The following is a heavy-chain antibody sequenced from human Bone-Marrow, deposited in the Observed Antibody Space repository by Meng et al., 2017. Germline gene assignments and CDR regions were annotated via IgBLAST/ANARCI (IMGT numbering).Heavy chain of an antibody. V-gene: IGHV1-18*04. J-gene: IGHJ4*02. CDR2: ISAYNGNT. CDR3: ATRGNPYLDR. CDR1: GYTFTSCY. Sequence: LVQLGAEVKATGPSVNVSGKESGYTFTSCYMHWVRQAPGQGLAWMGWISAYNGNTNNAQKLQGRVPMTTDTSTSTASMELRSLRSNDTAVYYCATRGNPYLDRWGQGTLVTAPQ.